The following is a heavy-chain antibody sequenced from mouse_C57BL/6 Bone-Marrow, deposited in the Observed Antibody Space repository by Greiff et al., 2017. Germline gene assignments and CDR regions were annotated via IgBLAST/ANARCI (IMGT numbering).Heavy chain of an antibody. J-gene: IGHJ2*01. CDR2: IDPSDSYT. CDR1: GYTFTSYW. CDR3: ARGVDY. Sequence: QVQLQQPGAELVKPGASVKLSCKASGYTFTSYWMQWVKQRPGQGLEWIGEIDPSDSYTNYNQKFKGKATLTVDTSSSTAYMQLSSLTYEDSAVYYCARGVDYWGQGTTLTVSS. V-gene: IGHV1-50*01.